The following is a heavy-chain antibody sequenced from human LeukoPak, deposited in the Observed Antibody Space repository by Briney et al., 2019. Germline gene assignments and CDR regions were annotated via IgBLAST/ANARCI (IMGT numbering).Heavy chain of an antibody. D-gene: IGHD1-1*01. Sequence: SVKVSCKASGGTFSSYAISWVRQAPGQGLEWMGGIIPIFGTANYAQKFQGRVTITADESTSTAYMELSSLRSEDTAVYYCARDTDNWNDGNWFDPWGQGTLVTVSS. CDR3: ARDTDNWNDGNWFDP. V-gene: IGHV1-69*13. J-gene: IGHJ5*02. CDR1: GGTFSSYA. CDR2: IIPIFGTA.